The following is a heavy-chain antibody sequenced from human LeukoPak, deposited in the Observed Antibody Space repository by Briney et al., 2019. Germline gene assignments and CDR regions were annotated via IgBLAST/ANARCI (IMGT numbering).Heavy chain of an antibody. V-gene: IGHV3-11*04. Sequence: LSLTCTVSGGSINGYYWSWIRQPPGKGLEWVSYISSSGSTIYYADSVKGRFTISRDNAKNSLYLQMNSLRAEDTAVYYCARGGIGYCSSTSCYGFDYWGQGTLVTVSS. CDR2: ISSSGSTI. D-gene: IGHD2-2*01. CDR3: ARGGIGYCSSTSCYGFDY. J-gene: IGHJ4*02. CDR1: GGSINGYY.